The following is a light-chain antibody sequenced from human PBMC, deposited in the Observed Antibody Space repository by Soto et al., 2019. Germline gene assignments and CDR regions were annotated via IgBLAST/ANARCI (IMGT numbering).Light chain of an antibody. CDR1: QSVSSNY. V-gene: IGKV3-20*01. Sequence: EIVLTQSPGTLSLSPGERATLSCRASQSVSSNYLAWYQQKSGQAPRLLIYGASSRATGIPDRFSGSGSGTDFSLTISKLEPEEFAVYYCQQYGNSPYAFGQGTELEI. CDR2: GAS. J-gene: IGKJ2*01. CDR3: QQYGNSPYA.